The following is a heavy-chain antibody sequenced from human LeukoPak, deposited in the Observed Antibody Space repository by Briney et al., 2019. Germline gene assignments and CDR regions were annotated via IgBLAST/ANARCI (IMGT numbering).Heavy chain of an antibody. D-gene: IGHD5-18*01. CDR3: ARQHYIDC. J-gene: IGHJ4*02. CDR1: GFTFSSYA. Sequence: GGSLRLSCAASGFTFSSYAMSWVRQAPGKGLDWVSAITGSGDSTYYADSVKGRFTISRDSSKNTLYLQMNSLRAEDTAVYYCARQHYIDCWGQGTLVTVSS. CDR2: ITGSGDST. V-gene: IGHV3-23*01.